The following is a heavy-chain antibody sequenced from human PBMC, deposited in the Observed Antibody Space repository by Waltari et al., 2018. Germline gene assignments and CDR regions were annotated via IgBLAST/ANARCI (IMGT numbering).Heavy chain of an antibody. D-gene: IGHD2-15*01. CDR3: ARTRDEDCGGGSCYDRWFDP. Sequence: EVQLVESGGALVQPGGSLRLSCAASGFTFSNCGMNWVRQAPGKGLEWVAYISRSGSSVYSADSVKGRFTISRDNAKNSLYLQMNSLRPEDTALYYCARTRDEDCGGGSCYDRWFDPWGQGTQVTVSS. J-gene: IGHJ5*02. CDR2: ISRSGSSV. CDR1: GFTFSNCG. V-gene: IGHV3-48*01.